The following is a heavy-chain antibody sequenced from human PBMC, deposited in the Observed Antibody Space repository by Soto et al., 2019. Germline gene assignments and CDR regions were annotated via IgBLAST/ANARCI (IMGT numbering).Heavy chain of an antibody. J-gene: IGHJ1*01. CDR1: GYTFTSYG. CDR3: AKDRIVVVVTATLIYFQH. D-gene: IGHD2-15*01. CDR2: ISAYNGNT. Sequence: QVQLVQSGAEVKKPGASVKVSCKASGYTFTSYGISWVRQAPGQGLEWMGWISAYNGNTNYAQKLQGRVTMTTDTSTSTAYMELRSLRSDETAVYYCAKDRIVVVVTATLIYFQHWGQGTLVTVSS. V-gene: IGHV1-18*01.